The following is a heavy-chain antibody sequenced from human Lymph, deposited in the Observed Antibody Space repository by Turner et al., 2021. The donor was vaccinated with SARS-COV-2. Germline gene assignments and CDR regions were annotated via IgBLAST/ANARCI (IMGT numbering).Heavy chain of an antibody. D-gene: IGHD3-3*01. J-gene: IGHJ4*02. CDR3: ARREWGGSLGHIDY. CDR1: GYTFTSYW. V-gene: IGHV5-51*01. CDR2: ILPGSSCT. Sequence: EVQLVQSGAEVTKPVESLKIYCKGSGYTFTSYWSGWVRQMPGRGLEGMGSILPGSSCTRYSPAVQGQVTISADKSISTAYLQWSSLKASDTAMYYCARREWGGSLGHIDYWCQGTLVTVSS.